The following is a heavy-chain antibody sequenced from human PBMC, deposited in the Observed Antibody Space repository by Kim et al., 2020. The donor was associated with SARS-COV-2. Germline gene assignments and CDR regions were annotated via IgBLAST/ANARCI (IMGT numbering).Heavy chain of an antibody. CDR2: IYYSGST. Sequence: SETLSLTCTVSGGSISSSSYYWGWIRQPPGKGLEWIGSIYYSGSTYYNPSLKSRVTISVDTSKNQFSLKLSSVTAADTAVYYCARHPVSIAAAGTEFDPWGQGTLVTVSS. CDR1: GGSISSSSYY. CDR3: ARHPVSIAAAGTEFDP. J-gene: IGHJ5*02. V-gene: IGHV4-39*01. D-gene: IGHD6-13*01.